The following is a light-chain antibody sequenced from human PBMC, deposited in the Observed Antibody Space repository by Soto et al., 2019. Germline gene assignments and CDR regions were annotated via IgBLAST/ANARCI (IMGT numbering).Light chain of an antibody. V-gene: IGLV2-14*01. CDR1: SSDVGGYNY. J-gene: IGLJ2*01. Sequence: QSALTQPASVSGSPGQSITISCTGTSSDVGGYNYVSWYQQHPGKAPKLMIYEVSNRPSGVSNRFSGSKSGNTASLTISGLQAEDEADYYCSSYTSSSTDVVFGGGPKVTVL. CDR3: SSYTSSSTDVV. CDR2: EVS.